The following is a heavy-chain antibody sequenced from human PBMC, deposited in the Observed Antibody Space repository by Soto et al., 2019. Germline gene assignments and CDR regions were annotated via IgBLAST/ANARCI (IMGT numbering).Heavy chain of an antibody. CDR3: AKDLTSTISDYGMDV. V-gene: IGHV3-74*01. J-gene: IGHJ6*02. CDR1: GFTFDTYW. CDR2: INSDGTIS. Sequence: GSLRLSCAASGFTFDTYWMNWVRQAPGKGPEWLSGINSDGTISSYADSVKGRFTISRDNSKNALYLQMNRLRPEDTAVYRCAKDLTSTISDYGMDVSGQGTIVTVS. D-gene: IGHD2-15*01.